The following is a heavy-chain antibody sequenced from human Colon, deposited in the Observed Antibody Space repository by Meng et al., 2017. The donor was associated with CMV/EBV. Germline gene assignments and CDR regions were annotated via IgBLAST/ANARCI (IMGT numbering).Heavy chain of an antibody. CDR2: IYHSGTT. CDR1: GDSITSSF. J-gene: IGHJ4*02. CDR3: ARVGGDGYNSRLYYFDY. V-gene: IGHV4-59*01. D-gene: IGHD5-24*01. Sequence: SETLSLTCTVSGDSITSSFWSWIRQPPGKGLEWIGYIYHSGTTNYNPSLKSRVTLSLDTSQNQFSLRLTSVTAADTAVYYCARVGGDGYNSRLYYFDYWGQGTLVTVSS.